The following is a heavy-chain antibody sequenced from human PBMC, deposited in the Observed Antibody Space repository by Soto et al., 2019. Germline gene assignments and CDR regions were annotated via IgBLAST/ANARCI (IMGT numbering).Heavy chain of an antibody. J-gene: IGHJ4*02. D-gene: IGHD3-3*01. CDR3: ARDRGHDDNEYYTFDY. Sequence: QVQLVESGGGVVQPGRSLRLSCAASGFTFSNSAMHWVRQAPGKGLEWVAVISGAGTSTYYADSVKGRFTISRDNLWDTGYLQLKSFRSEDTAVYHCARDRGHDDNEYYTFDYWGQGTLVTGSS. V-gene: IGHV3-30-3*01. CDR2: ISGAGTST. CDR1: GFTFSNSA.